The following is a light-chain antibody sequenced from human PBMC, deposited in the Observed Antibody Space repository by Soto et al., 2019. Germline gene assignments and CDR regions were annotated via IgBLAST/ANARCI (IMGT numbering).Light chain of an antibody. CDR2: EAS. CDR3: QQYNGYWT. J-gene: IGKJ1*01. Sequence: DIQMTQSPSTLSASVGDRVTITCRARQSISGSLAWYQQKPGKAPKLLIYEASNLKSGVPSRFRGSGSGTEYTLTISSLQPDDSASYYCQQYNGYWTFGQGTRVEIK. V-gene: IGKV1-5*03. CDR1: QSISGS.